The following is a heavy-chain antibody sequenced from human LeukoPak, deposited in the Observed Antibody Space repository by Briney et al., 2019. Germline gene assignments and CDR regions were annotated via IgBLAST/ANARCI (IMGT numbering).Heavy chain of an antibody. CDR3: AREDYYDSSGYRY. V-gene: IGHV4-30-4*08. CDR1: GDSITNPDYY. CDR2: IFYSGHA. Sequence: SETLSLTCTVSGDSITNPDYYWSWIRQPPGKGLEWIGYIFYSGHAYYKMSLKSRVTISVDTSKNQFSLKLSSVTAADTAVYYCAREDYYDSSGYRYWGQGTLVTVSS. J-gene: IGHJ4*02. D-gene: IGHD3-22*01.